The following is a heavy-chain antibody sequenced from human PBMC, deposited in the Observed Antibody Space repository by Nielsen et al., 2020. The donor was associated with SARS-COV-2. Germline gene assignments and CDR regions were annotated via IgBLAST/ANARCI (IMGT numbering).Heavy chain of an antibody. J-gene: IGHJ4*02. V-gene: IGHV3-43D*03. Sequence: GESPKISCAASGFTFNDYTMYWVRQAPGKGLEWLSGITWDGGASYYADSVEGRFTTSRDNSRDSLYLQMNSLRVEDTAWYYCARDRGRYCRGGTCYSLHYWGQGTLVTVSS. CDR3: ARDRGRYCRGGTCYSLHY. CDR1: GFTFNDYT. CDR2: ITWDGGAS. D-gene: IGHD2-15*01.